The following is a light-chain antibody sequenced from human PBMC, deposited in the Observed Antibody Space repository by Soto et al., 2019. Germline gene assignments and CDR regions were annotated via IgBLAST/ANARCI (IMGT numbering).Light chain of an antibody. Sequence: EVVLTQSPDTLSLPPGERATLSCRASQSISSYLAWYDQKPGQAPRLLIYDASSRATGIPARFSGSGSGTDFTLTISSLEPEDFAVYYCQQLTDWPPQWTFGQGTQVEIK. CDR2: DAS. CDR1: QSISSY. CDR3: QQLTDWPPQWT. J-gene: IGKJ1*01. V-gene: IGKV3-11*01.